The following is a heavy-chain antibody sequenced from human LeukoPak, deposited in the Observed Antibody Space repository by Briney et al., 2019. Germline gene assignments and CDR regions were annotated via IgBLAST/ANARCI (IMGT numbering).Heavy chain of an antibody. Sequence: GGSLRLSCAASGFSFSSYLMYWVRQAPGKGLEWVALIGFDVSKIYYADSVKGRFTISRDNSKNTPYLQMNSLRDEDTAVYFCARERLENCNDGSCPDALDIWGQGTMVTISS. CDR1: GFSFSSYL. J-gene: IGHJ3*02. V-gene: IGHV3-33*01. CDR2: IGFDVSKI. CDR3: ARERLENCNDGSCPDALDI. D-gene: IGHD2-15*01.